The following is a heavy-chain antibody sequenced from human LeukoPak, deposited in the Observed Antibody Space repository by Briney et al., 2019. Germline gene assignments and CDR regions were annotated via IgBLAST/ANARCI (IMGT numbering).Heavy chain of an antibody. CDR3: AKDLVGATGGWFDP. CDR2: ISGSGGST. CDR1: GFTFSSYA. D-gene: IGHD1-26*01. J-gene: IGHJ5*02. Sequence: PGGSLRLSCAASGFTFSSYAMSWVRQAPGKGLEWVSAISGSGGSTYYADSVKGRFTISRDNSKNTLYLQMNSRRAEDTAVYYCAKDLVGATGGWFDPWGQGTLVTVSS. V-gene: IGHV3-23*01.